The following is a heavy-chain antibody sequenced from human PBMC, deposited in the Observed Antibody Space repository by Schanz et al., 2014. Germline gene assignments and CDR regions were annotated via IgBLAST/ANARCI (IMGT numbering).Heavy chain of an antibody. Sequence: QVQLVQSGAEVKKPGASVKVSCKASGYTFVSYSMHWVRQAPGQGLEWMGIINPSGGSTTYAQKFQGRVTMTRDTSTSTVYMELNSLRSEDTAVYSCAGTYCSSTSCYTGCYYMDVWGKGTTVTVSS. CDR1: GYTFVSYS. J-gene: IGHJ6*03. CDR3: AGTYCSSTSCYTGCYYMDV. V-gene: IGHV1-46*01. D-gene: IGHD2-2*02. CDR2: INPSGGST.